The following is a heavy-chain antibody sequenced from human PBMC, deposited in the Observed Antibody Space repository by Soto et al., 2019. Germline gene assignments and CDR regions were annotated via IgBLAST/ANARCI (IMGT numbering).Heavy chain of an antibody. CDR3: ARATLELPRGFDY. J-gene: IGHJ4*02. D-gene: IGHD1-7*01. Sequence: PSETLSLTCTVSGGSMSSSNYYWGWIRQPPGKGLEWIGSIYYSGSTYYNPSLKSRVTMSVDTSKNQFSLKLSSVTAADTAVYYCARATLELPRGFDYWGQGTLVTVSS. V-gene: IGHV4-39*01. CDR2: IYYSGST. CDR1: GGSMSSSNYY.